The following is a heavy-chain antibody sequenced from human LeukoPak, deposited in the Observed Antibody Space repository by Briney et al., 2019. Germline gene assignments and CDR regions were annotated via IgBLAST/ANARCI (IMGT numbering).Heavy chain of an antibody. D-gene: IGHD3/OR15-3a*01. V-gene: IGHV3-23*01. CDR2: VSSSGGNT. CDR1: GFTFSNYA. Sequence: GGSLRLSCAASGFTFSNYAMSWVRQAPGKGLEWVSVVSSSGGNTYNADSVKGRFTISRDNSKNTLYLQMNSLRAEDMAVYYCAKEDWLGFDYWGQGTLVTVSS. J-gene: IGHJ4*02. CDR3: AKEDWLGFDY.